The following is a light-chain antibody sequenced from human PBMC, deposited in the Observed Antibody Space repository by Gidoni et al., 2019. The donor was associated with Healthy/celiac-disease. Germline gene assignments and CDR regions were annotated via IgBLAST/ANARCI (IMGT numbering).Light chain of an antibody. CDR1: QGISSY. Sequence: DIQLTQSPSFLSASVGDRVTITCRDSQGISSYLAWYQQKPGKAPKLLLYSASTLQSGVPSRFSGSGSGTEFTLTISSLQPEDFATYYCQQRFTFGPGTKVDIK. J-gene: IGKJ3*01. V-gene: IGKV1-9*01. CDR3: QQRFT. CDR2: SAS.